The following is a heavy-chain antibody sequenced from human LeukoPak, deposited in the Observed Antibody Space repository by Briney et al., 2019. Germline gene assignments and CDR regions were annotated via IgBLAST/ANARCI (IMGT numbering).Heavy chain of an antibody. CDR3: ARLRITMVRGVIITVGMDV. CDR1: GGSISSGSYY. V-gene: IGHV4-61*02. Sequence: SETLSLTCTVPGGSISSGSYYWSWIRHPAGKGLEWIGRIYTSGSTNYNPSLKSRVTISVDTSKIQFSLKLSSVTAADTAVYYCARLRITMVRGVIITVGMDVWGQGTTVTVSS. CDR2: IYTSGST. D-gene: IGHD3-10*01. J-gene: IGHJ6*02.